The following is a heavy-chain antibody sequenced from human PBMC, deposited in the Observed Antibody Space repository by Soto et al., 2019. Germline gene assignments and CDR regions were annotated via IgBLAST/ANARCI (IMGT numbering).Heavy chain of an antibody. V-gene: IGHV3-53*01. CDR3: HGYGY. Sequence: EVQLVESGGGLIQPGRSLRLSCVVSGFTVSSANYMSWVRQAPGKGLEWVSVIYSAGTTYYADSVKGRFTISRDNSKNTLYLQMNSLRAEDTAVYYCHGYGYWGQGTLVTVSS. D-gene: IGHD5-12*01. CDR2: IYSAGTT. CDR1: GFTVSSANY. J-gene: IGHJ4*02.